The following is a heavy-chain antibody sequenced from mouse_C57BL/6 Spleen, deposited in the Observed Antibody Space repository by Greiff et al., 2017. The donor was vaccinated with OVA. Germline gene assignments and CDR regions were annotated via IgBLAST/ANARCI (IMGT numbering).Heavy chain of an antibody. CDR2: IYPGDGDT. CDR3: AREDLYSKWFAY. V-gene: IGHV1-80*01. Sequence: VQGVESGAELVKPGASVKISCKASGYAFSSYWMNWVKQRPGKGLEWIGQIYPGDGDTNYNGKFKGKATLTADKSSSTAYMQLSSLTSEDSAVYFCAREDLYSKWFAYWGQGTLVTVSA. CDR1: GYAFSSYW. D-gene: IGHD2-5*01. J-gene: IGHJ3*01.